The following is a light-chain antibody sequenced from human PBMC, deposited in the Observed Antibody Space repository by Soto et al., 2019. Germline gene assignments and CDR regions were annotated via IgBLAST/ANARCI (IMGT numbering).Light chain of an antibody. CDR1: QTVGRY. CDR3: QQRLHWPIT. Sequence: EIVLTQSPATLSLSPGDRVTLSCRASQTVGRYLSWYQHSPGQGPRLLVYDASNRATGIPASFSGSGSETDFTLTISSLEPEDVAVYYCQQRLHWPITCGQGTRLEIK. CDR2: DAS. V-gene: IGKV3-11*01. J-gene: IGKJ5*01.